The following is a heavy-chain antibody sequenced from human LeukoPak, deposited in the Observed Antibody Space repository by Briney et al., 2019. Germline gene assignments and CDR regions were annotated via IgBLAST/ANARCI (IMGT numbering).Heavy chain of an antibody. CDR3: ARTKLLWFGELLEYYMDV. V-gene: IGHV4-59*01. CDR2: IYYSGST. D-gene: IGHD3-10*01. CDR1: GGSISSYY. J-gene: IGHJ6*03. Sequence: SETLSLTCTVSGGSISSYYWSWIRQPPGKGLEWIGYIYYSGSTNYNPSLKSRVTISVDTSKNQFSLKLSSVTAADTAVYYCARTKLLWFGELLEYYMDVWGKGTTVTISS.